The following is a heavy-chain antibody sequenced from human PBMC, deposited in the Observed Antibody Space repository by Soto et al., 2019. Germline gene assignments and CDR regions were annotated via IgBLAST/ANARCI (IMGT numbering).Heavy chain of an antibody. Sequence: GGSLRLSCAASGFTFSSYAMSWVRQAPGKGLEWVSAISGSGGSTYCADSVKGRFTISRDNSKNTLYLQMNSLRAEDTAVYYCAKDGHTYYYDSSGYYYPDYFDYWGQGTLVTVSS. CDR3: AKDGHTYYYDSSGYYYPDYFDY. CDR1: GFTFSSYA. CDR2: ISGSGGST. J-gene: IGHJ4*02. V-gene: IGHV3-23*01. D-gene: IGHD3-22*01.